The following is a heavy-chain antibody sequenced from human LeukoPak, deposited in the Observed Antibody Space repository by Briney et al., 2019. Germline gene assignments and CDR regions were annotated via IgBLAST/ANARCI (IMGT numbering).Heavy chain of an antibody. Sequence: GGSLRLSCAASGFTFSGYWMSWVRQAPGKGLEWLANIKSDGSEKYYVDSVKGRFTISRDNAKNSLYLQMNSLRPEDTAVNYCARISRYGLDYWGQGTLVTVSS. CDR2: IKSDGSEK. CDR3: ARISRYGLDY. J-gene: IGHJ4*02. D-gene: IGHD3-16*01. CDR1: GFTFSGYW. V-gene: IGHV3-7*04.